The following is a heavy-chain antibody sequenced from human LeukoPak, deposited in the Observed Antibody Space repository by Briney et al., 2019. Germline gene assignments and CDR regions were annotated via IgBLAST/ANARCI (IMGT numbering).Heavy chain of an antibody. J-gene: IGHJ3*02. CDR3: ARDSEYSSSFAFDI. CDR2: INQDGSER. V-gene: IGHV3-7*01. CDR1: GFTFSNAW. Sequence: PGGSLRLSCAASGFTFSNAWMTWVRQAPGKGLEWVAYINQDGSERYYVDPVKGRFTISRDNAKNSLYLQMNSLRAEDTAVYYCARDSEYSSSFAFDIWGQGTMVTVSS. D-gene: IGHD6-13*01.